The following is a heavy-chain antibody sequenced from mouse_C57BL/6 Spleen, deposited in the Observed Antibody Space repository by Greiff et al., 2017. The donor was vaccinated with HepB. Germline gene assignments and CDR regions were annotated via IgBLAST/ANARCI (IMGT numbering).Heavy chain of an antibody. Sequence: EVQRVESGPELVKPGASVKISCKASGYSFTGYYMNWVKQSPEKSLEWIGEINPSTGGTTYNQKFKAKATLTVDKSSSTAYMQLKSLTSEDSAVYYCARSRYYYGSSPYFDYWGQGTTLTVSS. CDR1: GYSFTGYY. V-gene: IGHV1-42*01. J-gene: IGHJ2*01. CDR2: INPSTGGT. D-gene: IGHD1-1*01. CDR3: ARSRYYYGSSPYFDY.